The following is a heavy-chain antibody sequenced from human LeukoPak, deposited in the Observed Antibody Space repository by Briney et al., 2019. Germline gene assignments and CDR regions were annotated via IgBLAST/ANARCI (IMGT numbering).Heavy chain of an antibody. CDR1: GYTFTSYD. V-gene: IGHV1-8*03. CDR3: ARMSYYDSSGDNWFDP. CDR2: MNPNSCNT. D-gene: IGHD3-22*01. J-gene: IGHJ5*02. Sequence: GASAKVSCKASGYTFTSYDINWVRQATGQGLGWMGWMNPNSCNTGYAQKFQGRVTITRKTSIRTAYMEMSRLRSEDTAVYYCARMSYYDSSGDNWFDPWGQGTLVTVSS.